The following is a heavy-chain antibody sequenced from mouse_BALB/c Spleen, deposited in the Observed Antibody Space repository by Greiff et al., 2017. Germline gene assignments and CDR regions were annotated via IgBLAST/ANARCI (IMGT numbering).Heavy chain of an antibody. V-gene: IGHV2-2*02. CDR1: GFSLTSYG. J-gene: IGHJ3*01. Sequence: VQLQQSGPGLVQPSQSLSITCTVSGFSLTSYGVHWVRQSPGKGLEWLGVIWSGGSTDYNAAFISRLSISKDNSKSQVFFKMNSLQANDTAIYYCARPIYYDYDGGFAYWGQGTLVTVSA. CDR2: IWSGGST. D-gene: IGHD2-4*01. CDR3: ARPIYYDYDGGFAY.